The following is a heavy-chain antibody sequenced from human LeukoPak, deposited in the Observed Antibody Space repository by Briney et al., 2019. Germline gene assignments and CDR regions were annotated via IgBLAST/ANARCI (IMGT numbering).Heavy chain of an antibody. V-gene: IGHV3-48*02. J-gene: IGHJ4*02. CDR2: ISSSSSTI. CDR1: GFTFSSYA. Sequence: GGSLRLSCAASGFTFSSYAMSWVRQAPGKGLEWVSYISSSSSTIYYADSVKGRFTISRDNAKNSLYLQMNSLRDEDTAVYYCAREYYYGSGSYLGRIDYWGQGTLVTVSS. D-gene: IGHD3-10*01. CDR3: AREYYYGSGSYLGRIDY.